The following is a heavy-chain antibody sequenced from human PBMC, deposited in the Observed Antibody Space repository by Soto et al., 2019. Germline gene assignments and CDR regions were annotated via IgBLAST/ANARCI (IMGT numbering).Heavy chain of an antibody. CDR2: IYYSGST. CDR3: ARLESVTRSLGYFDY. Sequence: PSETLSLTCTVSGGSIRRSDYYWSWVRQLPGRGLEWIGYIYYSGSTLYNPSLMSRLAISVDTSRNQFSLSLTSVTAADTAVYYCARLESVTRSLGYFDYWGQGIRVTVSS. J-gene: IGHJ4*02. D-gene: IGHD7-27*01. CDR1: GGSIRRSDYY. V-gene: IGHV4-31*03.